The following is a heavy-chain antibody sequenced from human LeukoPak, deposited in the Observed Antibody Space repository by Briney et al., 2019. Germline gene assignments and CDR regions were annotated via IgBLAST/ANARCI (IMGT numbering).Heavy chain of an antibody. CDR3: ARGRGVRYFDWSAHYFDY. J-gene: IGHJ4*02. CDR2: FSYSGST. CDR1: GGSISSSSYY. Sequence: SETLSLTRTVSGGSISSSSYYWGWIRQPPGKGLEWVASFSYSGSTYYNPSLKSRVTISVDTSKSQFSLKLSSVTAADTAVYYCARGRGVRYFDWSAHYFDYWGQGTLVTVSS. V-gene: IGHV4-39*01. D-gene: IGHD3-9*01.